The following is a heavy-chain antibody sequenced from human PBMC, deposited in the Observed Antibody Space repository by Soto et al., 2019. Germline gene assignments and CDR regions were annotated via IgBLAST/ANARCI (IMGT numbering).Heavy chain of an antibody. J-gene: IGHJ4*02. CDR1: GYTFTSYT. CDR2: INAGNGRE. Sequence: QVQLEQSGAEVKKPGASVKISCKTSGYTFTSYTLHWVRQAPGQGLEWMGWINAGNGREKYSQRFQDRVSLSTDKSAATPYWELRAPRSEATAVFFWARGGGWVGEASFDSWGQGTQVIVSS. CDR3: ARGGGWVGEASFDS. D-gene: IGHD3-10*01. V-gene: IGHV1-3*01.